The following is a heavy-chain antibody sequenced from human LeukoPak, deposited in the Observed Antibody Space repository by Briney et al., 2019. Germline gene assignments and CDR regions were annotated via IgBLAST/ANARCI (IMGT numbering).Heavy chain of an antibody. J-gene: IGHJ4*02. CDR1: GGSISSSSYY. V-gene: IGHV4-39*01. CDR2: IYYSGST. Sequence: SETLSLTCTVSGGSISSSSYYWGWIRQPPGKGLEWIGSIYYSGSTYYNPSLKSRVTISVDTSKNQFSLKLSSVTAADTAVYYCARRGYSSSWFDYWGQGTLVSVSS. D-gene: IGHD6-13*01. CDR3: ARRGYSSSWFDY.